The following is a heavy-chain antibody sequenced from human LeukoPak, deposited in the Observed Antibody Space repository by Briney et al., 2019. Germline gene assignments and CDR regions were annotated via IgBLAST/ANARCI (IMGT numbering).Heavy chain of an antibody. D-gene: IGHD3-22*01. CDR3: AKSNGYGLIDI. V-gene: IGHV4-38-2*02. CDR1: GYSISSGYY. CDR2: IYHSGNT. J-gene: IGHJ3*02. Sequence: SETLSLTCTVSGYSISSGYYWAWIRQPPGKGLQWIGNIYHSGNTYYNPSLKSRVSISVDTSRNQFSLKLNSVTAADTAVYYCAKSNGYGLIDIWGQGTMVTVSS.